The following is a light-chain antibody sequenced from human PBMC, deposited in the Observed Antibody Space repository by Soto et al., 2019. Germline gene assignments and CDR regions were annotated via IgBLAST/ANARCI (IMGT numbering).Light chain of an antibody. V-gene: IGKV1-5*01. Sequence: DIQMTQSPSTLSASIGDRVTITCRASESIRTWLAWYQHKPGKAPKFLIYDASSLESGVPSRFSGSGSGTEFTLTISNPQPDDFATYFCQQYNNYPRTFGQGTKVEIK. CDR2: DAS. J-gene: IGKJ1*01. CDR1: ESIRTW. CDR3: QQYNNYPRT.